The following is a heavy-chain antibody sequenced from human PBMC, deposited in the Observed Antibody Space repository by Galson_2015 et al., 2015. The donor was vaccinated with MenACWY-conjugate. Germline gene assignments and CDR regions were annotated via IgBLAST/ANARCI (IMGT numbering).Heavy chain of an antibody. CDR1: GFSVSSEY. J-gene: IGHJ5*02. D-gene: IGHD3-22*01. Sequence: SLRLSCAASGFSVSSEYMSWVRQAPGKGLEWVSIIYRDGKTFYADSVQGRFIISRDNSKNTLYLQMNSLTAEDTAVYYCARESGDSSGHPSSWGQGTLGTVSS. V-gene: IGHV3-53*01. CDR3: ARESGDSSGHPSS. CDR2: IYRDGKT.